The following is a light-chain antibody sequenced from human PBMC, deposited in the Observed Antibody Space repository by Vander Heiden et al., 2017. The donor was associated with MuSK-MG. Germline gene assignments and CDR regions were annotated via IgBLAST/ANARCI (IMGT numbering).Light chain of an antibody. CDR1: QSITNW. CDR3: QQYDNYSSWT. CDR2: RAS. J-gene: IGKJ1*01. V-gene: IGKV1-5*03. Sequence: DIQMTQSPSTLSASVGDRVTITCRASQSITNWLAWYQQRPGKAPSLLIYRASTLVSGVPSRFSGSGSGTEFTLTNSSLQPDDFGSYYCQQYDNYSSWTFGQGTKVEIK.